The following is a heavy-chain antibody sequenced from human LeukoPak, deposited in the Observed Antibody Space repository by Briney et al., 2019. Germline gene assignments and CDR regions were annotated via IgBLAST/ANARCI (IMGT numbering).Heavy chain of an antibody. Sequence: SETLSLTCSVSGGSISSYYWSWTRQPPGKGLEWIGYFYYSGTSKYNPSLKSRVTTSVDTSKNQFSLKLSSVTAADTAVYYCARVWRCSGDDCHSGSDAFDIWGQGTMVTVSS. V-gene: IGHV4-59*01. D-gene: IGHD2-15*01. J-gene: IGHJ3*02. CDR1: GGSISSYY. CDR2: FYYSGTS. CDR3: ARVWRCSGDDCHSGSDAFDI.